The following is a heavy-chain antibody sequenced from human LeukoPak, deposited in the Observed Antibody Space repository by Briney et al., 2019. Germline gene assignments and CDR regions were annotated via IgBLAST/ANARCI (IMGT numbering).Heavy chain of an antibody. CDR3: ARGGPMVRGVISAPIDY. CDR1: GYTFTAYY. J-gene: IGHJ4*02. CDR2: INPNSGGT. V-gene: IGHV1-2*02. Sequence: ASVKVSCKASGYTFTAYYMHWVRQAPGQGLELMGWINPNSGGTNYAQKFQGRGTMTRDTSISTAYLELRRLRSDDTAVYYCARGGPMVRGVISAPIDYWGQGTLVTVSS. D-gene: IGHD3-10*01.